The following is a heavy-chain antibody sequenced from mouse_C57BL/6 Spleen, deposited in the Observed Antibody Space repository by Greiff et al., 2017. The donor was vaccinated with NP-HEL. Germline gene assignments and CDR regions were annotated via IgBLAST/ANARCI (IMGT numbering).Heavy chain of an antibody. Sequence: EVKPMESGGGLVKPGGSLKLSCAASGFTFSSYAMSWVRQTPEKRLEWVATISDGGSYTYYPDNVKGRVTISRDNAKNNLYLQMSHLKSEDTAMYYCARDRRLLRDFDYWGQGTTLTVSS. J-gene: IGHJ2*01. V-gene: IGHV5-4*01. CDR3: ARDRRLLRDFDY. CDR1: GFTFSSYA. CDR2: ISDGGSYT. D-gene: IGHD2-3*01.